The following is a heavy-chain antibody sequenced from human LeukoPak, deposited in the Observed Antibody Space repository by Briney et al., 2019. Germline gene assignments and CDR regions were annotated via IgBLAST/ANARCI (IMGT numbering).Heavy chain of an antibody. J-gene: IGHJ6*02. CDR3: AKGGIAAAAIYGVDV. CDR2: ISWNSGTI. D-gene: IGHD6-13*01. Sequence: GGSLRLSCAASGFTFSSYSMNWVRQAPGKGLEWVSGISWNSGTIGYAESVKGRFTISRDNAKSIVFLQMNSLRVEDTALYHCAKGGIAAAAIYGVDVWGQGTTVTVSS. CDR1: GFTFSSYS. V-gene: IGHV3-9*01.